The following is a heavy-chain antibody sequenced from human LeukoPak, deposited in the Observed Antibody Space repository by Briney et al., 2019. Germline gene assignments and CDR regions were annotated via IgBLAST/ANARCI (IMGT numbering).Heavy chain of an antibody. D-gene: IGHD3-10*01. CDR1: GFTFSSYA. V-gene: IGHV3-23*01. CDR3: SKSSTHALGSYTFDN. CDR2: ISGSGLDT. Sequence: GGSLRLSCAASGFTFSSYAMTWLRQAPGKGLEWVSGISGSGLDTYYADSMKGRFTISRDNSKNTLDLQMNNLRVEDTAVYYCSKSSTHALGSYTFDNWGQGTLVTVSS. J-gene: IGHJ4*02.